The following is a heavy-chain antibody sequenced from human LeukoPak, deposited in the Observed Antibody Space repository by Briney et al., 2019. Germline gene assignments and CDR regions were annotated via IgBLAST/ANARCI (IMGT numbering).Heavy chain of an antibody. Sequence: ASVKVSCKASGYTFTSYAMNWVRQAPGQGLEWMGWINTNTGNPTYAQGFTGRFVFSLDTSVSTAYLQISRLKYDDTAVYYCARDSVIRDYWGQGTLVTVSS. V-gene: IGHV7-4-1*02. D-gene: IGHD5/OR15-5a*01. CDR2: INTNTGNP. CDR3: ARDSVIRDY. CDR1: GYTFTSYA. J-gene: IGHJ4*02.